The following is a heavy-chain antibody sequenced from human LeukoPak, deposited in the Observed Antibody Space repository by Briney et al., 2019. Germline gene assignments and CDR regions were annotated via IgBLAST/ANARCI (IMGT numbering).Heavy chain of an antibody. V-gene: IGHV1-2*06. CDR1: GYTFTGYY. D-gene: IGHD6-13*01. CDR2: INPNSGGT. CDR3: AAGYSSSWSSFDY. Sequence: ASVKVSCKASGYTFTGYYMHWVRQAPGQGLEWMGRINPNSGGTNYAQKFQGRVTMTRDTSISTAYMELSRLRSDDTAVYYCAAGYSSSWSSFDYWGQGTLSPSPQ. J-gene: IGHJ4*02.